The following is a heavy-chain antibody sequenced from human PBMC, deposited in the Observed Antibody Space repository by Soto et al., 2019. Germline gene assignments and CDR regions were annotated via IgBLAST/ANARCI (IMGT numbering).Heavy chain of an antibody. J-gene: IGHJ4*02. Sequence: QVQLVESGGGVVQPGRSLRLSCAASGFTFSSYGMHWVRQAPGKGLEWVAVISYDGSNKYYADSVKGRFTISRDNYKNTLYLQMNSLRAEDTAVYYCAKVDYRGSYFDYWGQGTLVTVSS. CDR1: GFTFSSYG. D-gene: IGHD1-26*01. CDR3: AKVDYRGSYFDY. V-gene: IGHV3-30*18. CDR2: ISYDGSNK.